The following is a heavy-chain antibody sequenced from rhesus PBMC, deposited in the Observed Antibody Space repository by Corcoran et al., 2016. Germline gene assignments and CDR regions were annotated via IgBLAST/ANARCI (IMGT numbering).Heavy chain of an antibody. CDR1: GFTFSSYG. CDR3: AKDPGIAGTTSYYGLDS. D-gene: IGHD1-20*01. CDR2: ISNGGGST. V-gene: IGHV3S5*01. J-gene: IGHJ6*01. Sequence: EVQLVESGGGLVQPGGSLRLSCAASGFTFSSYGMSWVRQAPGKGLEGASYISNGGGSTYYADSVKGRFTISRDNSKNTLSLQMNSLRAEDTAVYYCAKDPGIAGTTSYYGLDSWGQGVVVTVSS.